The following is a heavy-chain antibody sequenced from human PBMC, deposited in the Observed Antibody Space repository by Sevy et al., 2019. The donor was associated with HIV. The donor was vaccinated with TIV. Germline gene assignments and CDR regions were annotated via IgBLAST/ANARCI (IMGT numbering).Heavy chain of an antibody. D-gene: IGHD2-15*01. V-gene: IGHV3-30*04. CDR1: GLTFSSYA. Sequence: GGSLRLSCAASGLTFSSYAMHCVRQAPGKGLEGVAVISYDGSDKYFADSVKGRFTISRDNSKNTLFLQMNSLRTEDTAAYSCARGPGVVEVAAINWFDPWGQGTLVTVSS. CDR2: ISYDGSDK. J-gene: IGHJ5*02. CDR3: ARGPGVVEVAAINWFDP.